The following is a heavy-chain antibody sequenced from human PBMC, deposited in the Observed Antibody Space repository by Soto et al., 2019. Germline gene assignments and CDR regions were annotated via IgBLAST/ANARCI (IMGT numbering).Heavy chain of an antibody. D-gene: IGHD3-16*02. Sequence: GASVKVSCKASGYTFTSYDINWVRQATGQGLEWMGWMNPNSGNTGYAQKFQGRVTMTRNTSISTAYMELSSLRSEDTAVYYCARGNDFLWGNYRYTLASIDYWGQGTLVTVSS. CDR3: ARGNDFLWGNYRYTLASIDY. J-gene: IGHJ4*02. CDR1: GYTFTSYD. V-gene: IGHV1-8*01. CDR2: MNPNSGNT.